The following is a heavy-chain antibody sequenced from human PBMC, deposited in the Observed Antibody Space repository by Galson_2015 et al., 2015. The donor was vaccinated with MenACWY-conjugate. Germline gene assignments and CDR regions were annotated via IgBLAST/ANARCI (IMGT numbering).Heavy chain of an antibody. CDR1: GGSFGNRNHY. Sequence: ATLSLTCSVSGGSFGNRNHYWGWIRPSPVQGLEWIGTGHTSGSAYYNPSLKSRVTMSVDTSNNQFSLTLNSVTAADTAIYYCARRRHALYVPFDSWGQGTSVTVSS. V-gene: IGHV4-39*01. J-gene: IGHJ4*02. D-gene: IGHD3-16*01. CDR2: GHTSGSA. CDR3: ARRRHALYVPFDS.